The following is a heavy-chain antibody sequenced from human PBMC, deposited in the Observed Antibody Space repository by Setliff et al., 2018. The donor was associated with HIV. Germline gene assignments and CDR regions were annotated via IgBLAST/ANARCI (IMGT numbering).Heavy chain of an antibody. J-gene: IGHJ4*02. CDR3: ARSIVPVASGYYYFEY. D-gene: IGHD3-3*01. V-gene: IGHV4-38-2*01. CDR1: GFTFSTYA. Sequence: PSETLRLSCAVSGFTFSTYAMSWVRQPPGNGLEWIGSIYHTGSTYYKPSLKSRVTISVDTSKNQFSLRLSSVAAGDTAVYYCARSIVPVASGYYYFEYWGQGTLVTVSS. CDR2: IYHTGST.